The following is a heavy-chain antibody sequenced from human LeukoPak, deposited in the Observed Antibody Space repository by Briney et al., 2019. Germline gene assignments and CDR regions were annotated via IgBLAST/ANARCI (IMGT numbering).Heavy chain of an antibody. D-gene: IGHD6-13*01. V-gene: IGHV1-8*01. CDR2: MNPNSGNT. CDR3: ARVRYSSSWSSHLVQH. CDR1: GYTFTSYD. Sequence: ASVKVSCKASGYTFTSYDINWVRQATGQGLEWMGWMNPNSGNTGYAQKFQGRVTMTRNTSISTAYMELSSLRSEDTAVYYCARVRYSSSWSSHLVQHWGQGTLVTVSS. J-gene: IGHJ1*01.